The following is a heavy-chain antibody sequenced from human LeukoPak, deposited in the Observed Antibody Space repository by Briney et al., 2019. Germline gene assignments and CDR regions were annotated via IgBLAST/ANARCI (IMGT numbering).Heavy chain of an antibody. V-gene: IGHV4-31*03. D-gene: IGHD3-16*01. Sequence: SEALSLTCTVSGGSISSGGYYWSWIRQHLGKGLEWIGYIYYSGSTYYNPSLKSRVTISVDTSKNQFSLKLSSVTAADTAVYYCARARDEDYDYVWGRGYWYFDLWGRGTLVTVSS. CDR3: ARARDEDYDYVWGRGYWYFDL. CDR2: IYYSGST. J-gene: IGHJ2*01. CDR1: GGSISSGGYY.